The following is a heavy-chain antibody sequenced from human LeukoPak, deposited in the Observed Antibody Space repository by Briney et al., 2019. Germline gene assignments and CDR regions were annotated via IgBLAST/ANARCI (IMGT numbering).Heavy chain of an antibody. V-gene: IGHV4-34*01. CDR1: GGSFSGYY. CDR2: INHSGST. D-gene: IGHD3-22*01. Sequence: SETLSLTCAVYGGSFSGYYWSWIRQPPGKGLEWIGEINHSGSTNYNPSLKSRVTISVDASKNQFSLKLSSVTAADTAVYYCARGRTYYYDSSGYFGAFDIWGQGTMVTVSS. J-gene: IGHJ3*02. CDR3: ARGRTYYYDSSGYFGAFDI.